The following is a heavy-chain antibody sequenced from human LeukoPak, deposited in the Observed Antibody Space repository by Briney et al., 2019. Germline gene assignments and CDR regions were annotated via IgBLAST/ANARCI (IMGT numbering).Heavy chain of an antibody. V-gene: IGHV3-30-3*01. CDR3: ARDYIAAAGKTYYYYGMDV. CDR1: GFNFSSYA. Sequence: PGGSLRLSCAASGFNFSSYAMHWARLAPGKGLEWVAVISYDGSNKYHADSVEGRFTISRDNSKNTLYLQMNSLRAEDTAVYYCARDYIAAAGKTYYYYGMDVWGQGNTVTVSS. D-gene: IGHD6-13*01. CDR2: ISYDGSNK. J-gene: IGHJ6*02.